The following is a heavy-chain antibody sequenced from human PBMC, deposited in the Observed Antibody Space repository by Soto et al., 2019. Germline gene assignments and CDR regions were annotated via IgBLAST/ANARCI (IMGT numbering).Heavy chain of an antibody. J-gene: IGHJ4*02. CDR2: IYHSGST. CDR3: ASHDYGDPFDY. D-gene: IGHD4-17*01. V-gene: IGHV4-38-2*01. CDR1: GYSISSGYY. Sequence: SETLSLTCAVSGYSISSGYYWGWIRQPPGKGLEWIGSIYHSGSTYYNPSLKGRVTISVDTSKNQFSLKLSSVTAADTAVYYCASHDYGDPFDYWCQGTLVTVSS.